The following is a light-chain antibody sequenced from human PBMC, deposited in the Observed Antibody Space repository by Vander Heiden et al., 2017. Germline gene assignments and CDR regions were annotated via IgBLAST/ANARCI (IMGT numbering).Light chain of an antibody. Sequence: EIVLTQSPATLSLSPGERATLSCRASQSVSSYLAWYQQKPGQAPRLLIYDASNRATGIPARCSSSGAATDFTIIISSLEAEDVAVYYCQQRSKWPLTFGGGTKVEIK. J-gene: IGKJ4*01. V-gene: IGKV3-11*01. CDR2: DAS. CDR3: QQRSKWPLT. CDR1: QSVSSY.